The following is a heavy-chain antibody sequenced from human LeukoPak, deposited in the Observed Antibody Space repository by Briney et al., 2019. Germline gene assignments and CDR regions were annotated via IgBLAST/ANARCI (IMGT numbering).Heavy chain of an antibody. D-gene: IGHD3-22*01. J-gene: IGHJ4*02. CDR2: IDGGGTIT. CDR1: AFTFSDYY. Sequence: PGGSLRLSCAASAFTFSDYYMSWIRQAPGKGLEWVAYIDGGGTITYYAGSAMGRFTISRDNAKNPLYLQMDSLRAEDTAVYYCARDRGYGSGYHFDYWGQGALVTVSS. CDR3: ARDRGYGSGYHFDY. V-gene: IGHV3-11*04.